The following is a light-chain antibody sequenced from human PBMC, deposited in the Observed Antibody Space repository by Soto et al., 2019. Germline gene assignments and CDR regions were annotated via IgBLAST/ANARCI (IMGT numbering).Light chain of an antibody. V-gene: IGKV3-15*01. Sequence: EIVLTQSPGTLSVSPGERATLSCRASPSVSSKLAWYQQKPGQAPRLLIYGASTGATGIPARFSGSGSETEFTLSISSLQSEDFAVYYCQQYNNWPGTFGQGTKVDIK. CDR1: PSVSSK. CDR2: GAS. CDR3: QQYNNWPGT. J-gene: IGKJ1*01.